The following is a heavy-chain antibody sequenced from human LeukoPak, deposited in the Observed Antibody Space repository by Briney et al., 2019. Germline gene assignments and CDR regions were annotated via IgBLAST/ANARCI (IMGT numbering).Heavy chain of an antibody. CDR1: GYTFTSYY. Sequence: GASVKVSCKASGYTFTSYYMHWVRQAPGQGLEWMGIINPSGGSTSYAQKFQGRVTMTRDTSTSTVYMELRSLTSDDTAVYYCAREESIGRYQFLHDYWGQGTLVTVSS. CDR2: INPSGGST. V-gene: IGHV1-46*01. CDR3: AREESIGRYQFLHDY. D-gene: IGHD1-26*01. J-gene: IGHJ4*02.